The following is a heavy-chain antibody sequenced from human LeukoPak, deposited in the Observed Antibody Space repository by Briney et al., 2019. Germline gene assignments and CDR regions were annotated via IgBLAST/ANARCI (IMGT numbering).Heavy chain of an antibody. J-gene: IGHJ3*02. Sequence: SETLSLTCAVSGGSISSYYWSWIRQPAGKGLEWVGRIYTSGITNYNPSLKSRVTISVDTSKNQFSLKLSSVTAADTAVYYCARAYGSGSLDAFDIWGQGTMVTVSS. D-gene: IGHD3-10*01. V-gene: IGHV4-4*07. CDR2: IYTSGIT. CDR1: GGSISSYY. CDR3: ARAYGSGSLDAFDI.